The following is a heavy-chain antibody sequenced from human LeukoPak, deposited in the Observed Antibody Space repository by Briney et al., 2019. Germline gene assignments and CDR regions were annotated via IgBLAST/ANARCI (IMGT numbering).Heavy chain of an antibody. D-gene: IGHD3-22*01. CDR1: GFTFSSYA. Sequence: GGSLRLSCAASGFTFSSYAMSWVRQAPGKGLEWVSAISGSGGSTYYADSVKGRFTISRDNSKNTLYLQMNSLRAEDTAVYYCAKDQVGSYYDSSGYYYFDYWGQGTLVTVSS. CDR2: ISGSGGST. V-gene: IGHV3-23*01. CDR3: AKDQVGSYYDSSGYYYFDY. J-gene: IGHJ4*02.